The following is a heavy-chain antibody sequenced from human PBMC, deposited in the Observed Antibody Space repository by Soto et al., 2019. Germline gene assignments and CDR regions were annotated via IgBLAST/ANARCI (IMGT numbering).Heavy chain of an antibody. CDR2: ISSSSSYI. Sequence: GGSLRLSCAASGFTFSSYSMNWVRQAPGKGLEWVSSISSSSSYIYYADSVKGRFTISRDNAKNSLYLQMNSLRAEDTAVYYCASDHMVRGDHDAFDIWGQGTMVTVSS. CDR1: GFTFSSYS. CDR3: ASDHMVRGDHDAFDI. D-gene: IGHD3-10*01. V-gene: IGHV3-21*01. J-gene: IGHJ3*02.